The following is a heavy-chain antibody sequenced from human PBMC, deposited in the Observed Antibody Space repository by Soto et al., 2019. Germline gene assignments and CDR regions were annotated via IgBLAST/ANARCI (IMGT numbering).Heavy chain of an antibody. CDR1: GGSVSGGSYY. CDR2: IYYSGST. Sequence: PSETLSLTCTVSGGSVSGGSYYWSWIRQPPGKGLEWIGYIYYSGSTNYNPSLKSRVTISVDTSKNQFSLKLSSVTAADTAVYYCAGTILTGYYTFDYWGQGTLVTVSS. CDR3: AGTILTGYYTFDY. J-gene: IGHJ4*02. V-gene: IGHV4-61*01. D-gene: IGHD3-9*01.